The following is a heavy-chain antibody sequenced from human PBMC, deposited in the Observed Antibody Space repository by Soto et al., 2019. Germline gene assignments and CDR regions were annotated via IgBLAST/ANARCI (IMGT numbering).Heavy chain of an antibody. CDR3: VPGYYDSSGHYYFDY. J-gene: IGHJ4*02. CDR1: GYTLTELS. V-gene: IGHV1-24*01. D-gene: IGHD3-22*01. Sequence: ASVKVSCKVSGYTLTELSMHWVRQAPGKGIEWMGGFDPEDGETIYAQKFQGRVTMTEDTSTDTAYMELSSLRSEDTAVYYCVPGYYDSSGHYYFDYWGQGTLVTVSS. CDR2: FDPEDGET.